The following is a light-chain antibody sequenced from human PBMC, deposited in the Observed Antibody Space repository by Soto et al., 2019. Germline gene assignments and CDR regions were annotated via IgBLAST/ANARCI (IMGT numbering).Light chain of an antibody. Sequence: QSALTQPPSASGSPGQSVTITCSGTSSDVGEENYVSWYQQHPGKAPKLMISEVSNRPSGVSNRFSGSKSGNTASLTISGLQAEDEADYYCSSYTSSSTYVFGTGTKLTVL. CDR1: SSDVGEENY. CDR3: SSYTSSSTYV. J-gene: IGLJ1*01. CDR2: EVS. V-gene: IGLV2-14*01.